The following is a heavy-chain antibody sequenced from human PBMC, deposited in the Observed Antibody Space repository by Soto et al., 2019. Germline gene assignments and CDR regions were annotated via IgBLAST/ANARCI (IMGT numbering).Heavy chain of an antibody. Sequence: QLQLQESGPGLVKPSETLSLTCTVSGGSISSSSYYWGWIRQPPGKGLEWIGSIYYSGSTYYNPSLKSRVTISVDTSKNRFSLKRSSVTAADTAVYYCARRGSSSWYGYWGQGTLVTVSS. CDR1: GGSISSSSYY. J-gene: IGHJ4*02. CDR3: ARRGSSSWYGY. V-gene: IGHV4-39*01. D-gene: IGHD6-13*01. CDR2: IYYSGST.